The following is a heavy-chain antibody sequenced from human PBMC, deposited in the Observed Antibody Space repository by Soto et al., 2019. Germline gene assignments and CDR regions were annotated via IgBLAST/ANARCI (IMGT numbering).Heavy chain of an antibody. CDR1: GVTFSGYY. Sequence: SETLSLTCAVYGVTFSGYYWTWIRQPPGTGLEWIGEINHSGSTNYNPSLKSRVTISVDTSKNQFSLKLTSVTAADTAVYYCARDKITGLFDYWAQGTLVTVSS. J-gene: IGHJ4*02. D-gene: IGHD2-8*02. V-gene: IGHV4-34*01. CDR3: ARDKITGLFDY. CDR2: INHSGST.